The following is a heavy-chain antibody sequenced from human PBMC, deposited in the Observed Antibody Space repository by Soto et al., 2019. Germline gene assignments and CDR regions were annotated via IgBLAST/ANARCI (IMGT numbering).Heavy chain of an antibody. J-gene: IGHJ4*02. CDR2: IYWDDDK. D-gene: IGHD3-22*01. Sequence: SGPTLVNPTQTLTLTCTFSGFSLSTSGVGVGWIRQPPGKALEWLALIYWDDDKRYSPSLKSRLTITKDTSKNQVVLTMTNIDSVDSATYYCAHTYYYDSSGYYSGSYFDYWGQGTLVTVSS. CDR1: GFSLSTSGVG. CDR3: AHTYYYDSSGYYSGSYFDY. V-gene: IGHV2-5*02.